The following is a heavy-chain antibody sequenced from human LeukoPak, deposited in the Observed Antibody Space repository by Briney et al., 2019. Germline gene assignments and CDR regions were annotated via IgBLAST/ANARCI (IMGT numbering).Heavy chain of an antibody. V-gene: IGHV4-59*07. D-gene: IGHD6-19*01. CDR2: VHISGS. CDR3: ARVMWIRQWQPESDAFDI. CDR1: GRSIRIFY. Sequence: SATLSLPCTVSGRSIRIFYWSWTRHSPGEGLEWIGYVHISGSNYNPSLKSRVSISLDTSKSQFSLKLNSVTAADTATYYCARVMWIRQWQPESDAFDIWGQGTKVTVSS. J-gene: IGHJ3*02.